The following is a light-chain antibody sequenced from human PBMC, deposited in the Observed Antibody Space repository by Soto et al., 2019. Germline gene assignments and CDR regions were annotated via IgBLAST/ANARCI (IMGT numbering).Light chain of an antibody. Sequence: QSVLTQPPSASGSPGQSVTISCTGTKNDIGVYDFVSWYQHHPGKAPKLMIYEVTNRPSGVSSRFSGSKSGNTASLTISGLQAEDEADYYCCSFTSGNTAYVFGTGTKVTVL. CDR2: EVT. CDR3: CSFTSGNTAYV. CDR1: KNDIGVYDF. V-gene: IGLV2-14*01. J-gene: IGLJ1*01.